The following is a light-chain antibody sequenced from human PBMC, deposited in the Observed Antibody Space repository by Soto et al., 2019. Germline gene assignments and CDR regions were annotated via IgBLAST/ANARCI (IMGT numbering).Light chain of an antibody. CDR3: QQYYSFPIT. Sequence: DIQMTKSPSTLSASVGDRVTISGRASQSISTWLAWYQQKPGKAPKLLIYKASSLESGVPSRYSGSGSGTEFALTISSLQPDDFVTYFCQQYYSFPITCGPGTKVDIK. V-gene: IGKV1-5*03. J-gene: IGKJ3*01. CDR2: KAS. CDR1: QSISTW.